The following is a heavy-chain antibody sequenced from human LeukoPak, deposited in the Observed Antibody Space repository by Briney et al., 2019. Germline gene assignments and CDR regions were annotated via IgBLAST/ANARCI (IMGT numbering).Heavy chain of an antibody. J-gene: IGHJ6*03. CDR1: GGSISSYY. V-gene: IGHV4-4*09. CDR2: IYTSGST. Sequence: SETLSLTCTVSGGSISSYYWSWIRQPPGKGLEWIGYIYTSGSTNYNPSLKSRVTISVDTSKNQFSLKLSSVTAADTAVYYCATLIAARTYYYYYYYMDVWGKGTTVTVSS. CDR3: ATLIAARTYYYYYYYMDV. D-gene: IGHD6-6*01.